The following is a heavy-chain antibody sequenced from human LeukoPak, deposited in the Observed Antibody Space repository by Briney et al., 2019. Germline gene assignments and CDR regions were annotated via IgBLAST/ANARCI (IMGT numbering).Heavy chain of an antibody. CDR2: ISSSNSYL. CDR1: GFTFSSYS. Sequence: GGSLRLSCAASGFTFSSYSMNWVRQAPGKGLEWVSSISSSNSYLYYADSVKGRFTISRDNAKNSLYLQMNSLRAEDTAFYYCARDFPRDNDAFDIWGQGTMVTVSS. CDR3: ARDFPRDNDAFDI. J-gene: IGHJ3*02. V-gene: IGHV3-21*01.